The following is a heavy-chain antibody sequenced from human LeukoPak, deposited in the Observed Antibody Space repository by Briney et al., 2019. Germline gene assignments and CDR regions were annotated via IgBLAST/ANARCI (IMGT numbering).Heavy chain of an antibody. V-gene: IGHV1-18*01. D-gene: IGHD6-13*01. J-gene: IGHJ4*02. Sequence: ASVKVSCKASGGTFSNYAFSWVRQAPGQGLEWMGWISAHNGNTNYAQKLQGRVTMTTDTSTSTAYMELRSLRSDDTAAYYCARGSSSLDYWGQGTLVTVSS. CDR1: GGTFSNYA. CDR2: ISAHNGNT. CDR3: ARGSSSLDY.